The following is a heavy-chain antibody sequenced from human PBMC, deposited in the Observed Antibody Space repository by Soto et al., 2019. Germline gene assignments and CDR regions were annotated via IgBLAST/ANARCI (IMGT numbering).Heavy chain of an antibody. Sequence: QAQVVQSGAEVRKPGSSVKLSCKASEGAFNSYAIAWVRQAPGQGLEWMGGIIPYYNTLNYAQKFQDRVTVTADDSTNTVYMELSSLRSDDTAVYFCASGASRWYPYFFDSWAQGTLVTVSS. D-gene: IGHD6-13*01. CDR3: ASGASRWYPYFFDS. CDR2: IIPYYNTL. J-gene: IGHJ4*02. V-gene: IGHV1-69*01. CDR1: EGAFNSYA.